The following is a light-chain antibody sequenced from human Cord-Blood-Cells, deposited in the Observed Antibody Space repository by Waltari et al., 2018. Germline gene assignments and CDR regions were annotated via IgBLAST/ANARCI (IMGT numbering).Light chain of an antibody. V-gene: IGKV1-39*01. Sequence: DIPMIQSPSSLSASVGDRVTITCRASQSISSYLNWYQQKPGNAPKLLIYAASSLQSGVPSRFSGSGSGTDFTLTISSLQPEDFATYYCQQSYSTPYTFGQGTKLEIK. J-gene: IGKJ2*01. CDR3: QQSYSTPYT. CDR2: AAS. CDR1: QSISSY.